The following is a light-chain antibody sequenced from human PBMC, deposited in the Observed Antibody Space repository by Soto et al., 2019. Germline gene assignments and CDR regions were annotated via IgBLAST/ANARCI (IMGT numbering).Light chain of an antibody. J-gene: IGLJ3*02. CDR1: SVDINY. CDR3: SSYAGRDIWV. V-gene: IGLV2-8*01. CDR2: EVT. Sequence: QSALTQPPSASGSRGQSVTISCTGTSVDINYVSWFQQHPGKAPKLIICEVTKRPSGVPDRFSGSKSGNTASLTVSGLQDDAEADYYFSSYAGRDIWVFGAGTKVTVL.